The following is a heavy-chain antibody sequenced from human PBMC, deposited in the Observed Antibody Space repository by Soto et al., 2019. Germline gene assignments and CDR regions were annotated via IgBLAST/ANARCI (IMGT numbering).Heavy chain of an antibody. V-gene: IGHV4-4*02. CDR2: IHHIGRT. D-gene: IGHD1-26*01. CDR3: AFNGYYALRI. J-gene: IGHJ3*02. Sequence: PSETLSLTCGVSGDSISSDHWWRWVRQPPGKGLEWIGEIHHIGRTSYNPSLKSRVTMSVDKSNNQFSLMLHSVTAADTAVYYCAFNGYYALRIWGQGALVTVSS. CDR1: GDSISSDHW.